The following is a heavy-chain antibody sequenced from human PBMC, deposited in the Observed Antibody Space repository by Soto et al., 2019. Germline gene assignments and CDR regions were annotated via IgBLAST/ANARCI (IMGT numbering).Heavy chain of an antibody. D-gene: IGHD2-21*02. CDR1: GGTFSSYA. CDR3: ARRVVVTSVRDIAYYYYGLDV. Sequence: ASVKVSCKAFGGTFSSYAICWVRQAPGQGLEWMGGIIPMFDSTNYAQKFQGRVTITADESTSTAFMELSSLGSEDTAVYYCARRVVVTSVRDIAYYYYGLDVWGQGTTVTVSS. J-gene: IGHJ6*02. V-gene: IGHV1-69*13. CDR2: IIPMFDST.